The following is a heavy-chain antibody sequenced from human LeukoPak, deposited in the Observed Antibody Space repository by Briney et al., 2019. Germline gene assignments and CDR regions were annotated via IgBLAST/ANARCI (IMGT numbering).Heavy chain of an antibody. CDR1: GFTVSSNY. J-gene: IGHJ4*02. D-gene: IGHD3-22*01. CDR3: ARGHDYDSSVAY. Sequence: LTGGSLRLSCAASGFTVSSNYMSWVRQALGKGLDWVSVIYSGGSTYYADSVKGRFTISRDNSKNTLYLQMNSLRAEDTAVYYCARGHDYDSSVAYWSQGTLVTVSS. V-gene: IGHV3-66*01. CDR2: IYSGGST.